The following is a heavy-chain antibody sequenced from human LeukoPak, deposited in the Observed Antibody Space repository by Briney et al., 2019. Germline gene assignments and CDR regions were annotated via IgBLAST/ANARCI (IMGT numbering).Heavy chain of an antibody. CDR2: INHSGST. V-gene: IGHV4-34*01. Sequence: LRLSCAASGFTFSSYWMSWIRQPPGKGLEWIGEINHSGSTNYNPSLKSRVTISVDTSKNQFSLKLSSVTAADTAVYYCARGVAGYNTDPFDYWGQGTLVTVSS. D-gene: IGHD5-24*01. J-gene: IGHJ4*02. CDR1: GFTFSSYW. CDR3: ARGVAGYNTDPFDY.